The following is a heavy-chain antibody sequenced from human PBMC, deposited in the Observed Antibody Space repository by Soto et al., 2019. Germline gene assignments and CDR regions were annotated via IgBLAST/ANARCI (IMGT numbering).Heavy chain of an antibody. CDR1: GYTFTSYG. CDR2: ISAYNGNT. Sequence: QVQLVQSGAEVKKPGASVKVSCKASGYTFTSYGISWVRQAPGQGLEWMGWISAYNGNTNYAQKLQGRVTMTTDTSTSTAYIELRSLRSDDTAVYYCARAYPLYYYDSSGYPPFDYWGQGTLVTVSS. J-gene: IGHJ4*02. V-gene: IGHV1-18*01. CDR3: ARAYPLYYYDSSGYPPFDY. D-gene: IGHD3-22*01.